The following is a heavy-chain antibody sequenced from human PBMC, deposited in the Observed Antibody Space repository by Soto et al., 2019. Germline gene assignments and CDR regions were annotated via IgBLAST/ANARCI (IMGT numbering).Heavy chain of an antibody. V-gene: IGHV4-34*01. CDR2: INHSGST. D-gene: IGHD1-26*01. CDR1: GGSFSGYY. Sequence: PSETLSLTCAVHGGSFSGYYWSWIRQPPGKGLEWIGEINHSGSTYYNPSLRGRVTISVDTSKNQFSLRLSSVTAADTAVYYCATVGGSYLAIPSGYWGQGTLVTVSS. CDR3: ATVGGSYLAIPSGY. J-gene: IGHJ4*02.